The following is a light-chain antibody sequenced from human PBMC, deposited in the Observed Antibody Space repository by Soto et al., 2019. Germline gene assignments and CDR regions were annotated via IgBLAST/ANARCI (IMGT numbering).Light chain of an antibody. CDR2: KAS. V-gene: IGKV1-5*03. Sequence: DFQMTQSPSTLSSSVGDRVTITCRASQSVDSWLAWYQQKPGKAPTGLIYKASTLESGVPSRFSGSGSGTEFTLTITNVQPADVSTYHCQQYSLISPTTFGQGTRVEIK. CDR3: QQYSLISPTT. CDR1: QSVDSW. J-gene: IGKJ2*01.